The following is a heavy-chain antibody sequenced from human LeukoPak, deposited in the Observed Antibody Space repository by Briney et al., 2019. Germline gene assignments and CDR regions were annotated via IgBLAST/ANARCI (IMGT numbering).Heavy chain of an antibody. D-gene: IGHD3-10*01. CDR2: ISWNSGSI. J-gene: IGHJ3*02. CDR1: GFTFDDYA. V-gene: IGHV3-9*03. CDR3: AKDLVPIYGSGSINAFDI. Sequence: GRSLRLSCAASGFTFDDYAMHWVRQAPGKGLEWASGISWNSGSIGYADSVKGRFTISRDSAKNSLYLQMNSLRAEDMALYYCAKDLVPIYGSGSINAFDIWGQGTMVTVSS.